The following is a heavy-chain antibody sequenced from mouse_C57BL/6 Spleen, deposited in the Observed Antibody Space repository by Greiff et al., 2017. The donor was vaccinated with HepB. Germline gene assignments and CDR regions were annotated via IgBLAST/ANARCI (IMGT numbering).Heavy chain of an antibody. CDR1: GFSLTSYG. J-gene: IGHJ2*01. CDR3: ASYDYERNYFDY. CDR2: IWGDGST. D-gene: IGHD2-4*01. V-gene: IGHV2-3*01. Sequence: VKLMESGPGLVAPSQSLSITCTVSGFSLTSYGVSWVRQPPGKGLEWLGVIWGDGSTNYHSALISRLSISKDNSKGQVFLRLHTLQTDDTATYYSASYDYERNYFDYWGQGTTLTVSS.